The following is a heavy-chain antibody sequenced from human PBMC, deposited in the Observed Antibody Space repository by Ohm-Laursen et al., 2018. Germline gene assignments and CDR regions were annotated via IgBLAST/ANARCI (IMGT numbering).Heavy chain of an antibody. CDR2: ISYDGTDK. J-gene: IGHJ4*02. V-gene: IGHV3-33*05. Sequence: SLRLSCSASGFTFSSYGMHWVRQAPGKGLEWVAVISYDGTDKYYGDSAKGRFTISRDNSKNTLYLQMNSLRAEDTAVYYCAREQGGCFDYWGQGTLVTVSS. CDR1: GFTFSSYG. CDR3: AREQGGCFDY. D-gene: IGHD1-26*01.